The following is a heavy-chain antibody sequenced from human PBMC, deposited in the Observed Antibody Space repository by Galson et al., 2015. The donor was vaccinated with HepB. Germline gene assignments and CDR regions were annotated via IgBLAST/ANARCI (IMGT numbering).Heavy chain of an antibody. V-gene: IGHV1-69*10. CDR2: IIPILGIA. CDR3: ASTEGRDIVVVPAAWSRKPYYYYYMDV. J-gene: IGHJ6*03. CDR1: GGTFSSYA. D-gene: IGHD2-2*01. Sequence: SVKVSCKASGGTFSSYAISWVRQAPGQGLEWMGGIIPILGIANYAQKFQGRVTITADKSTSTAYMELSSLRSEDTAVYYCASTEGRDIVVVPAAWSRKPYYYYYMDVWGKGTTVTVSS.